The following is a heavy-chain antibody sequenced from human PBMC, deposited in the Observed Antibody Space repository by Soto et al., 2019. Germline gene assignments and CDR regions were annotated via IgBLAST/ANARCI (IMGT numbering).Heavy chain of an antibody. D-gene: IGHD2-15*01. CDR1: GFTFSSYA. CDR2: ISYDGSNK. CDR3: ARDHVVVAATFRASYYGMDV. Sequence: QVQLVESGGGVVQPGRSLRLSCAASGFTFSSYAMHWVRQAPGKGLEWVAVISYDGSNKYYADSVKGRFTNSRDNSKNTLYLQMNSLRAEDTAVYYCARDHVVVAATFRASYYGMDVWGQGTTVTVSS. J-gene: IGHJ6*02. V-gene: IGHV3-30-3*01.